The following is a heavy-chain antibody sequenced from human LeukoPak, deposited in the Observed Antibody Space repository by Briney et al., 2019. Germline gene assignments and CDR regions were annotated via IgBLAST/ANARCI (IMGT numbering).Heavy chain of an antibody. CDR2: IRYDGSNK. D-gene: IGHD3-22*01. V-gene: IGHV3-30*02. J-gene: IGHJ4*02. Sequence: GGSLRLSCAASGFTFSSYGMHWVRQAPGKGLEWVAFIRYDGSNKYYADSVKGRFTISRDNSKNTLYLQMNSLRAEDTAVYYCAKDEAPGYDSSGYYDWGQGTLVTVPS. CDR1: GFTFSSYG. CDR3: AKDEAPGYDSSGYYD.